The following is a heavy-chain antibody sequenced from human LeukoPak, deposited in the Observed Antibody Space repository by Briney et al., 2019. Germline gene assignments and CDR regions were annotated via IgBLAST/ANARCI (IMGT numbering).Heavy chain of an antibody. J-gene: IGHJ4*02. Sequence: GGSLRLSCAASGFTFSTHSINWVRQAPGKGLEWVSSISSSSTYINYADSVKGRFTISRDNAKNSLYLQMNSLRADDTAVYYCAKDLLRWSFDYWGQGTLVTVSS. D-gene: IGHD4-23*01. CDR3: AKDLLRWSFDY. V-gene: IGHV3-21*04. CDR1: GFTFSTHS. CDR2: ISSSSTYI.